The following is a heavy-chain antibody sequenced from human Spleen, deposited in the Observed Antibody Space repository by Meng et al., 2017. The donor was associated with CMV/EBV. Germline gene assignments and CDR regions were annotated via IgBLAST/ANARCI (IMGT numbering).Heavy chain of an antibody. CDR2: IYHTGTI. J-gene: IGHJ4*02. Sequence: AVSGGSISRSNWWSWVRQPPGKGLEWVEEIYHTGTINYNSSLESRVTISVDKSKNQFSLKLRFVTAADTAVYYCARDASSLSYFDSWGQGALVTVSS. CDR3: ARDASSLSYFDS. CDR1: GGSISRSNW. V-gene: IGHV4-4*02. D-gene: IGHD6-19*01.